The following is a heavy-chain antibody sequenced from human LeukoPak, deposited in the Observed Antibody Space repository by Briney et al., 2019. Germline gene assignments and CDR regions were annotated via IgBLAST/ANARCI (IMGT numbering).Heavy chain of an antibody. CDR1: GFTFSSYE. CDR2: ISSSGSTI. D-gene: IGHD6-13*01. J-gene: IGHJ4*02. Sequence: GGSLRLSCAASGFTFSSYEMNWVRQAPGKGLEWVSYISSSGSTIYYADSVKGRLTISRDNAKNSLYLQMNSLRAEDTAVYYCARVRQQLVDWGQGTLVTVSS. V-gene: IGHV3-48*03. CDR3: ARVRQQLVD.